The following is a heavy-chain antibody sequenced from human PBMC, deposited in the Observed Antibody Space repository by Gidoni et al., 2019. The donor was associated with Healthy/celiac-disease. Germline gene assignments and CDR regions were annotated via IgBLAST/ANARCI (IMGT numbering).Heavy chain of an antibody. CDR1: GFTFSTYS. V-gene: IGHV3-21*01. Sequence: EVQLVESGGGLVKPGGSLRLSCAASGFTFSTYSMNWVLQAPGKGLECVSSISSSSSYIYYADSVKGRFTISRDNAKNSLYLQMNSMRAEDTAVYYCASLEGYYDSSGYGMDVWGQGTTVTVSS. J-gene: IGHJ6*02. CDR2: ISSSSSYI. CDR3: ASLEGYYDSSGYGMDV. D-gene: IGHD3-22*01.